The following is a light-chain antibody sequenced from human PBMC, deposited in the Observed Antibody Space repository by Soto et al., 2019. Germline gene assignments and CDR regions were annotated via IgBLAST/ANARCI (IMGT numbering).Light chain of an antibody. CDR3: QQSLTLPYT. CDR2: AAS. J-gene: IGKJ2*01. V-gene: IGKV1-39*01. Sequence: DIQMTQSPSSLSASVRDRVTITCRASQTISTHLNWYQQKPGKAPKLLIYAASTLQSGVPSRFSGSGSGTDFTLTINSLQPEDFATYYCQQSLTLPYTFGQGTKLELK. CDR1: QTISTH.